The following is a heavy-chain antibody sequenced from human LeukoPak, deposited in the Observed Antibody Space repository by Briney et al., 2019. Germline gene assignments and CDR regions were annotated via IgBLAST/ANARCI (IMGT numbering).Heavy chain of an antibody. CDR3: ATLPYYYDSSGYYSSDAFDI. D-gene: IGHD3-22*01. CDR2: ISGSGGST. CDR1: GFTFSSYA. Sequence: PGGPLRLSCAASGFTFSSYAMSWVRQAPGKGLEWVSAISGSGGSTYYADSVKGRFTISRDNSKNTLYLQMNSLRAEDTAVYYYATLPYYYDSSGYYSSDAFDIWGQGTMVTVSS. V-gene: IGHV3-23*01. J-gene: IGHJ3*02.